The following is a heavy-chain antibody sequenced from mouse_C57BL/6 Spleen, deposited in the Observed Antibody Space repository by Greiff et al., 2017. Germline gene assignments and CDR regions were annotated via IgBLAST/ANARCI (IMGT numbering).Heavy chain of an antibody. J-gene: IGHJ2*01. D-gene: IGHD1-1*01. V-gene: IGHV5-9-1*02. Sequence: EVKLQESGEGLVKPGGSLKLSCAASGFTFSSYAMSWVRQTPEKRLEWVAYISSGGDYIYYADTVKGRFTISRDNARNTLYLQMSSLKSEDTAMYYCTRESHYYGSSWYYFDYWGQGTTLTVSS. CDR1: GFTFSSYA. CDR2: ISSGGDYI. CDR3: TRESHYYGSSWYYFDY.